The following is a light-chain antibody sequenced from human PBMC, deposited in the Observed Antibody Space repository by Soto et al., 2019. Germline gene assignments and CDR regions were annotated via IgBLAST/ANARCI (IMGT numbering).Light chain of an antibody. V-gene: IGLV2-14*03. Sequence: QSALTQPASVSGSPGQSITISCTGTSSEIGAYNYVSWYQQHPGKAPKLMIYDVNIRPSGVSNRFSGSKSGNTASLTISGRQAEDEADYYCTSWTTSTTMIFGGGTKLTVL. J-gene: IGLJ2*01. CDR1: SSEIGAYNY. CDR3: TSWTTSTTMI. CDR2: DVN.